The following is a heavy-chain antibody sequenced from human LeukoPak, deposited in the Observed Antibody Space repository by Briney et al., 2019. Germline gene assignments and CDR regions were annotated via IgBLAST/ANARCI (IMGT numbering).Heavy chain of an antibody. CDR3: AKDSFDSSGYPIDY. V-gene: IGHV3-30*02. CDR2: IRYDGSNK. CDR1: GFTFSSYG. J-gene: IGHJ4*02. Sequence: GGSLRLSCAASGFTFSSYGMHWVRQAPGKGLEWVAFIRYDGSNKYYADSVKGRFTISRDNSKNTLYLQMNSLRAEDTAVYYCAKDSFDSSGYPIDYWGQGTLVTVSS. D-gene: IGHD3-22*01.